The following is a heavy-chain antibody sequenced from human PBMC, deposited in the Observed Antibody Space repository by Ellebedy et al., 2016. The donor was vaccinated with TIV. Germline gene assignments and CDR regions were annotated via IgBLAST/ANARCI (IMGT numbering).Heavy chain of an antibody. CDR1: GGTFSSYA. Sequence: AASVKVSCKASGGTFSSYAISWVRQAPGQGLEWMGGIIPIFGTANYAQKFQGRVTITADESTSTAYMELSSLRSEDTAVYYCARDWGYSSSWYRGLDYWGQGTLVTVSS. J-gene: IGHJ4*02. D-gene: IGHD6-13*01. CDR3: ARDWGYSSSWYRGLDY. V-gene: IGHV1-69*13. CDR2: IIPIFGTA.